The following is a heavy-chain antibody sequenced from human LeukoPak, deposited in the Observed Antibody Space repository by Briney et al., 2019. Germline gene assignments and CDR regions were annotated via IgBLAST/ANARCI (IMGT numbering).Heavy chain of an antibody. V-gene: IGHV4-39*01. CDR2: IYYSGST. CDR3: ARRVSWYFDY. Sequence: SETLSLTCTVSGGSISSSSYYWAWIRQPPGKGLEWIGTIYYSGSTYYNPSLTRRVTISVDTSRNQFSLKLSSVTAGDTAVYYCARRVSWYFDYWGQGTLVTVSS. J-gene: IGHJ4*02. CDR1: GGSISSSSYY.